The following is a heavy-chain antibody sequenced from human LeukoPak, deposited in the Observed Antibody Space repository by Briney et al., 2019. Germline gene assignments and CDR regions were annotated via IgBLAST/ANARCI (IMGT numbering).Heavy chain of an antibody. CDR2: VSGGGGTT. CDR1: GFTFSSYA. J-gene: IGHJ4*02. CDR3: ARDGWNVFFDY. V-gene: IGHV3-23*01. Sequence: GGSLRLSCAASGFTFSSYAMSWVRQAPGKGLEWVSSVSGGGGTTHHADSVKGRFTISRDNYKSTLYLQMNSLGAGDTVVYYCARDGWNVFFDYWGQGALVSVSS. D-gene: IGHD1-1*01.